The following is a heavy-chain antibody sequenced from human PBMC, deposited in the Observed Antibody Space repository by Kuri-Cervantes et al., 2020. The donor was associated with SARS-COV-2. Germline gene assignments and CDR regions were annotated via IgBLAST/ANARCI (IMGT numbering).Heavy chain of an antibody. CDR3: AKDQDYYDSSGQFDY. Sequence: GESLKISCAASGFTFSSYAMSWVRRAPGKGLEWVSAISGSGGSTYYADSVKGRFTISRDNSKNTLYLQMNSLRAEDTAVYYCAKDQDYYDSSGQFDYWGQGTLVTVSS. CDR1: GFTFSSYA. J-gene: IGHJ4*02. CDR2: ISGSGGST. V-gene: IGHV3-23*01. D-gene: IGHD3-22*01.